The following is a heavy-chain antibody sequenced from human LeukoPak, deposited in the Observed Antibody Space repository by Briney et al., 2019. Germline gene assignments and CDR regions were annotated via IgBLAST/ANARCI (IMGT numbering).Heavy chain of an antibody. CDR2: IYHSGST. CDR1: GGSISSSNW. Sequence: PSETLSLTCAVSGGSISSSNWWRRVRQPPGKGLEWIGEIYHSGSTNYNPSLKSRVTISVDKSKNQFSLKLSSVTAADTAVYYCARDLGPPIAAAVKGYAFDIWGQGTMVTVSS. CDR3: ARDLGPPIAAAVKGYAFDI. V-gene: IGHV4-4*02. D-gene: IGHD6-13*01. J-gene: IGHJ3*02.